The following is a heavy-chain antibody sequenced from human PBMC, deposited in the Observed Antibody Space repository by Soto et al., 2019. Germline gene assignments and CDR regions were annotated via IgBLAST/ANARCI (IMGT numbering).Heavy chain of an antibody. Sequence: PSETLSLTCTVSGGSISSYYWSWIRQPPGKGLEWIGYIYYSGSTNYNPSLKSRVTISVDTSKNQFSLKLSSVTAADTAVYYCAREIPGIAVAGTLDYWGQGTLVTVSS. CDR2: IYYSGST. CDR3: AREIPGIAVAGTLDY. J-gene: IGHJ4*02. V-gene: IGHV4-59*01. CDR1: GGSISSYY. D-gene: IGHD6-19*01.